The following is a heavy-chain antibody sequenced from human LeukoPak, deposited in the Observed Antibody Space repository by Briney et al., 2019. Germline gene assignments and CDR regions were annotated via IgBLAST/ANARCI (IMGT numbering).Heavy chain of an antibody. D-gene: IGHD7-27*01. J-gene: IGHJ4*02. CDR3: AKDLGVTGEIDY. CDR2: ISGSGGGT. V-gene: IGHV3-23*01. CDR1: GFTFSSYA. Sequence: GGSLRLSCAASGFTFSSYAMSWGRQAPGKGLEWVSAISGSGGGTYYADSVKGRFTTSRDNSKNTLYLQMNSLRAADTAVYYCAKDLGVTGEIDYWGQGTLVTVSS.